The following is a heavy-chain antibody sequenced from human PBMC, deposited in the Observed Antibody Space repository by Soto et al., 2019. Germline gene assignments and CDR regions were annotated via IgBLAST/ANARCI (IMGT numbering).Heavy chain of an antibody. D-gene: IGHD6-19*01. J-gene: IGHJ4*02. CDR2: ISYDGSAE. CDR1: GFTISTYG. V-gene: IGHV3-30*18. CDR3: AKGHSDGWYYFDS. Sequence: GGSLRLSCAASGFTISTYGMHWIRQAPGKGLEWVAAISYDGSAENYAASVKGRFTISRDNSKYRVFLQMSNLRAEDTAVYFCAKGHSDGWYYFDSWGQGTLVTV.